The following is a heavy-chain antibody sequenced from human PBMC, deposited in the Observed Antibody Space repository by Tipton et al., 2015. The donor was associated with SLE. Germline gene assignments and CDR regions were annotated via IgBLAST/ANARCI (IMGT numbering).Heavy chain of an antibody. CDR2: ISDSGST. Sequence: LRLSCAASGFTFSSYRMNWVRQAPGKGLEWIGSISDSGSTHYNPSLKSRVTISVDTSKNQLSLKVSSVTAADTAVYYCARELGEQWLERNNWFDPWGQGTLVSVSS. J-gene: IGHJ5*02. D-gene: IGHD6-19*01. CDR3: ARELGEQWLERNNWFDP. V-gene: IGHV4-39*07. CDR1: GFTFSSYR.